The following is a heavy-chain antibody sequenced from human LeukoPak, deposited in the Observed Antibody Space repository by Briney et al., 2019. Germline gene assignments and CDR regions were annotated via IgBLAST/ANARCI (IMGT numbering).Heavy chain of an antibody. D-gene: IGHD6-13*01. Sequence: GGSLRLSCAASGFTFSSYAMSWVRQAPGKGLKWVSAISGSGGSTYYADSVKGRFTISRDNSKNTLYLQMNSLRAEDTAVYYCAKDGSSVSSSWYRFDYWGQGTLVTVSS. J-gene: IGHJ4*02. CDR1: GFTFSSYA. CDR3: AKDGSSVSSSWYRFDY. CDR2: ISGSGGST. V-gene: IGHV3-23*01.